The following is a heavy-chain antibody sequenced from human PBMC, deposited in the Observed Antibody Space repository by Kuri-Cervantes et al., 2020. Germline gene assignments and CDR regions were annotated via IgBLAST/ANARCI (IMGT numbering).Heavy chain of an antibody. J-gene: IGHJ6*03. CDR3: ARGRVVPAAMAGYMDV. D-gene: IGHD2-2*01. Sequence: SETLSLTCAVYGESFSDYYWSWIRQPPGKGLEWIGEINHSGSTNYSSSLKSRVTISVDTSKNQFSLKLSSVTATDTAVYYCARGRVVPAAMAGYMDVWGKGTTVTVSS. V-gene: IGHV4-34*01. CDR1: GESFSDYY. CDR2: INHSGST.